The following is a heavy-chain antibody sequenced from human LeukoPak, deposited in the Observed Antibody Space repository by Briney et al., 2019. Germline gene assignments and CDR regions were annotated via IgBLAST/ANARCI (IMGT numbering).Heavy chain of an antibody. CDR1: GFTFSSYS. V-gene: IGHV3-23*01. J-gene: IGHJ5*02. D-gene: IGHD4-17*01. CDR2: ITANHGAT. CDR3: TKDPNGNYVGAFDP. Sequence: GGSLRLSCAASGFTFSSYSMNWVRQAPGKGLEWVSSITANHGATYNIDSVKGRFTISRDNSQNTMYLQMNSLRAEDTAVYYCTKDPNGNYVGAFDPRGQGTLVTVSS.